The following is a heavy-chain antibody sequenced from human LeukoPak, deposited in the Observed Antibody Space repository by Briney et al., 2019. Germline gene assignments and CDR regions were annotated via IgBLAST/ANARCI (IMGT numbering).Heavy chain of an antibody. V-gene: IGHV3-23*01. CDR1: GFTFSSYA. D-gene: IGHD1-14*01. Sequence: QPGGSLRLSCAASGFTFSSYAMSWVRQAPGKGLEWVSAISGSGGSTYCADSVKGRFTISRDSSKNTLYLQMNNLRPEDTAVYYCAKLHNLNCDYWGLGTLVTVSS. CDR3: AKLHNLNCDY. J-gene: IGHJ4*02. CDR2: ISGSGGST.